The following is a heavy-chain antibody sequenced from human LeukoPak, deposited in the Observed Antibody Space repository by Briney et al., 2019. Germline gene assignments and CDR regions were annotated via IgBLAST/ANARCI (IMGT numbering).Heavy chain of an antibody. CDR2: IYSSGST. Sequence: SETLSLTCTVSGGSINSYYWSWIRQPAGKGLEWIGRIYSSGSTNYNPSLKSRVTISLDTSKNQFSLKLSSVTAADTAVYYCARDLKRSGDYWGQGTLVTVSS. CDR1: GGSINSYY. V-gene: IGHV4-4*07. D-gene: IGHD5-24*01. CDR3: ARDLKRSGDY. J-gene: IGHJ4*02.